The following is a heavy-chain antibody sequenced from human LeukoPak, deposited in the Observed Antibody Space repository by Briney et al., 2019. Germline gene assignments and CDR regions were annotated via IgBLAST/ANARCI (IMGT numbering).Heavy chain of an antibody. CDR2: IWYDGNNE. J-gene: IGHJ4*02. D-gene: IGHD3-10*01. V-gene: IGHV3-33*01. Sequence: QPGGSLRLSCAASGFPFSTSGMHWVRQAPGKGLEWVAMIWYDGNNEYFADSVKGRFTISRDNSKNTLYLQMNSLIAADTAVYYCARDTSDTPPYYGPGSFDYWGQGTLVTVSS. CDR3: ARDTSDTPPYYGPGSFDY. CDR1: GFPFSTSG.